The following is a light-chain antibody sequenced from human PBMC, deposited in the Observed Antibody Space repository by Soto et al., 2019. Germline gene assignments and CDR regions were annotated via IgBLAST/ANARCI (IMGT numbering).Light chain of an antibody. CDR1: QSVSIY. Sequence: EIALTQSPATLSLSPGERATLSCRASQSVSIYIVWYQQKPGQAPRVVVYDASNRATGVPARFSGSGSGTDFTLTISSLEPEYFAVYYCQHHNHWPYTFGPGTHLYIK. V-gene: IGKV3-11*01. CDR2: DAS. CDR3: QHHNHWPYT. J-gene: IGKJ2*01.